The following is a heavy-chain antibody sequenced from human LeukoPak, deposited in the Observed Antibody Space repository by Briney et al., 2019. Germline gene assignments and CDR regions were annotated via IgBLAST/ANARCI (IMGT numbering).Heavy chain of an antibody. Sequence: PSETLSLTCTVSGGSISSSSYYWGWIRQPPGKGLEWIGSIYYSGSTYYNPSLKSRVTISVDTSKNQFSLKLSSVTAADTAVYYCARGLLYDFWSGYLEYWGQGTLVTVSS. D-gene: IGHD3-3*01. V-gene: IGHV4-39*07. CDR2: IYYSGST. J-gene: IGHJ4*02. CDR1: GGSISSSSYY. CDR3: ARGLLYDFWSGYLEY.